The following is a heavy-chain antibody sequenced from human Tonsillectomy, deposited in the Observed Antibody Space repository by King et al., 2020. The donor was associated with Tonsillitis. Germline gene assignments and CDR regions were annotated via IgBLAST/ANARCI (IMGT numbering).Heavy chain of an antibody. CDR3: AKDRAYSVYDSDSGLDF. CDR2: ISGRGDTT. Sequence: EVQLVESGGGLVQPGGSLRLSCAASGFTFSYYDMTWVRQAPGKGLEWVSAISGRGDTTYYADSVKGRFTISRDNSKNTLHLQMNSLRADDTAVYYCAKDRAYSVYDSDSGLDFWGQGTLVTVSS. D-gene: IGHD5/OR15-5a*01. V-gene: IGHV3-23*04. CDR1: GFTFSYYD. J-gene: IGHJ4*02.